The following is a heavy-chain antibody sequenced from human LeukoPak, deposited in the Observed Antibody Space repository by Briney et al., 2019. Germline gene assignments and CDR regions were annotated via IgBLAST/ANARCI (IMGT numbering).Heavy chain of an antibody. D-gene: IGHD6-19*01. CDR2: ISGSGGST. CDR1: GFTFSSYA. CDR3: AKGAVAGYYYYGMDV. Sequence: GGSLRLSCAASGFTFSSYAMSWVRQAPGKGLEWVSVISGSGGSTYYADSVKGRFTISRDNSKNTLYLQMNSLRAEVTAVYYCAKGAVAGYYYYGMDVWGQGTTVTVSS. J-gene: IGHJ6*02. V-gene: IGHV3-23*01.